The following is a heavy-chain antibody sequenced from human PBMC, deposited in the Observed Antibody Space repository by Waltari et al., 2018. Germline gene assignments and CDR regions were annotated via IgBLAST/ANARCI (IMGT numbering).Heavy chain of an antibody. CDR1: GFTFSTSW. V-gene: IGHV3-7*01. Sequence: EVQLVESGGGLVQPGGSLRPCCSGPGFTFSTSWMCWLRQAPGKGLEWVANTKPDEGEKYYVDSVKGRFTVSRDNAKNSLYLQMNGLRAEDTAVYYCARDGSGYSVSWGQGTLVIVSS. CDR3: ARDGSGYSVS. CDR2: TKPDEGEK. J-gene: IGHJ5*02. D-gene: IGHD5-12*01.